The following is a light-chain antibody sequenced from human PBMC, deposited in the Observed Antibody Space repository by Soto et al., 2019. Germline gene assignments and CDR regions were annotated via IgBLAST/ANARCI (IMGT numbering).Light chain of an antibody. J-gene: IGKJ1*01. CDR1: RTVSSN. V-gene: IGKV3-15*01. Sequence: IVMTQSPGTLSVSPWERATLSCRASRTVSSNLAWYQQKPGQAPRLLIYGASTRATGIPARFSGSGSGTEFTLTISSLQSEDFAVYYCQQYTNWPRTFGQGTKVDIK. CDR3: QQYTNWPRT. CDR2: GAS.